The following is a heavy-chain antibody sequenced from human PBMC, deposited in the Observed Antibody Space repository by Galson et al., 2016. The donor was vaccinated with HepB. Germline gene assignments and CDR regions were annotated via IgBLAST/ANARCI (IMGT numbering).Heavy chain of an antibody. V-gene: IGHV3-33*01. CDR1: GFTFSNYG. CDR2: IWYDGSNK. J-gene: IGHJ6*02. Sequence: SLRLSCAASGFTFSNYGMHWVRQAPGKGLEWVAVIWYDGSNKYYADSVKGRFTISRDNSKNTLYLQMNSLRAEDTAVYYCAGEGSGYYQYAMDVWGQGTTVTVSS. D-gene: IGHD3-22*01. CDR3: AGEGSGYYQYAMDV.